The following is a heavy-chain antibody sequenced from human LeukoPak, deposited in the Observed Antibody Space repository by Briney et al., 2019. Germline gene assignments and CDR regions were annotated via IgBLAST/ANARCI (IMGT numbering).Heavy chain of an antibody. CDR1: GFTFSSYA. V-gene: IGHV3-23*01. CDR2: ISGSGGST. Sequence: GGSLRLTCAASGFTFSSYAMSWVRQAPGKGLEWVSNISGSGGSTYYADSVKGRFTISRDNSKNTLYLQMNSLRAEDTAVYYCAKKFPYYYYMDVWGKGTTVTVSS. J-gene: IGHJ6*03. CDR3: AKKFPYYYYMDV.